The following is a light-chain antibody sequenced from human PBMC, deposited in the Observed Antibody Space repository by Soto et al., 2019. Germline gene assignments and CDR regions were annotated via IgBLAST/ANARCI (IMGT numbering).Light chain of an antibody. CDR3: QQGGNWPLT. J-gene: IGKJ5*01. V-gene: IGKV3D-20*02. CDR1: QSIYSTY. Sequence: EIVLTQSPGTLSLSPGERATLSCRASQSIYSTYLAWYQQKPGQAPRLLIYDASSRATGIPDRFSGSGSGTDFTLTINRLEPEDFAVYYCQQGGNWPLTFGQGTRLEIK. CDR2: DAS.